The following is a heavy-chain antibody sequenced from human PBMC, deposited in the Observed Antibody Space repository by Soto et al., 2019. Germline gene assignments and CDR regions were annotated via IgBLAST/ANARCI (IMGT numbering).Heavy chain of an antibody. CDR2: ISSSSSYI. CDR3: ARGLAARPRESLAFDI. V-gene: IGHV3-21*01. D-gene: IGHD6-6*01. J-gene: IGHJ3*02. Sequence: GGSLRLSCAASGFTFSSYSMNWVRQAPGKGLEWVSSISSSSSYIYYADSVKGRFTISRDNAKNSLYLQMNSLRAEDTAVYYCARGLAARPRESLAFDIWGQGTMVTVSS. CDR1: GFTFSSYS.